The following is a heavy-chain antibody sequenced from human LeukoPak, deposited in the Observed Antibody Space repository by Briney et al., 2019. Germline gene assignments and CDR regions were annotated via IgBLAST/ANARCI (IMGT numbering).Heavy chain of an antibody. CDR3: ASSSYYDILTGYYFDY. V-gene: IGHV3-53*01. J-gene: IGHJ4*02. CDR1: GFTVSSNY. Sequence: GGSLRLSCAASGFTVSSNYMSWVRQAPGKGLEWVSVIYSGGSTYYADSVKGRFTISRDNSKNTLYLQMNSLRAEDTAVYYCASSSYYDILTGYYFDYWGQGTLVTVSS. D-gene: IGHD3-9*01. CDR2: IYSGGST.